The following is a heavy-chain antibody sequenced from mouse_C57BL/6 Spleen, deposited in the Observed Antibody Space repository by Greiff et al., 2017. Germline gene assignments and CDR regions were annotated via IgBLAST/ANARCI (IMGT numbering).Heavy chain of an antibody. J-gene: IGHJ2*01. V-gene: IGHV14-1*01. CDR1: GFNIKDYY. D-gene: IGHD1-1*01. CDR3: TPYYGSSYYCDY. CDR2: IDPEDGDT. Sequence: VQLKESGAELVRPGASVKLSCTASGFNIKDYYMHWVKQRPEQGLEWIGRIDPEDGDTEYAPKLQGKATMTADTSSNTAYLQLSSLTSEDTAVYYCTPYYGSSYYCDYWGQGTTLTVSS.